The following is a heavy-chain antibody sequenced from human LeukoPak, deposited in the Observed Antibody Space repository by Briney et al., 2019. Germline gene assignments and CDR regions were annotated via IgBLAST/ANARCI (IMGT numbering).Heavy chain of an antibody. V-gene: IGHV1-46*01. CDR2: INPSGGDT. CDR3: ARGCRVVPGVHNVGMTSYYNGMDV. Sequence: AASVKVSCKPSGYTFTSYYMHWVRQAPGQGLEWMGIINPSGGDTSYAQKFQGRVTTTRDPSTSTVYMEVVSLRPEDTAVYYCARGCRVVPGVHNVGMTSYYNGMDVWGQGTTVTVSS. D-gene: IGHD2-2*01. CDR1: GYTFTSYY. J-gene: IGHJ6*02.